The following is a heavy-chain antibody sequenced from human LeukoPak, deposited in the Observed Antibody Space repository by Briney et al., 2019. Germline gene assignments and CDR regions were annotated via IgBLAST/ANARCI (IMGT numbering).Heavy chain of an antibody. V-gene: IGHV7-4-1*02. J-gene: IGHJ6*02. D-gene: IGHD3-10*01. CDR2: INTNTGNP. CDR1: GYTFTSYG. CDR3: ARRTGPMGYYYYYGMDV. Sequence: ASVKVSCKASGYTFTSYGISWVRQAPGQGLEWMGWINTNTGNPTYAQGFTGRFVFSLDTSVSTAYLQISSLKAEDTAVYYCARRTGPMGYYYYYGMDVWGQGTTVTVSS.